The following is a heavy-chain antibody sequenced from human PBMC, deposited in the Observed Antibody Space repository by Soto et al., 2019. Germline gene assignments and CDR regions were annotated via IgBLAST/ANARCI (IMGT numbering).Heavy chain of an antibody. V-gene: IGHV4-39*02. D-gene: IGHD1-26*01. CDR3: ASHDSWSRHPGFDS. Sequence: QLQLQESGPGLVKPSETLSLTCTFSGGSISSRTSYWGWVRQPPGKGLEWIASIYDRGNSHYPPSLRTRVAVSVETPKNYPSLKQAAVTAAETAVYFCASHDSWSRHPGFDSWGQGTLVNVYS. CDR2: IYDRGNS. CDR1: GGSISSRTSY. J-gene: IGHJ4*02.